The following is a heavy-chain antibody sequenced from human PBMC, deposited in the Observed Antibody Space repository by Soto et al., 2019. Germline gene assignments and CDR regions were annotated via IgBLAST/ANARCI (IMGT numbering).Heavy chain of an antibody. CDR2: ISYDGSNK. CDR1: GFTFSSYG. V-gene: IGHV3-30*18. CDR3: AKDTIAVAPTFDY. D-gene: IGHD6-19*01. J-gene: IGHJ4*02. Sequence: QVQLVESGGGVVQPGRSLRLSCAASGFTFSSYGMHCVRQAPGKGLEWVAVISYDGSNKYYADSVKGRFTISRDNSKNTLYLQMNSLRAEDTAVYYCAKDTIAVAPTFDYWGQGTLVTVSS.